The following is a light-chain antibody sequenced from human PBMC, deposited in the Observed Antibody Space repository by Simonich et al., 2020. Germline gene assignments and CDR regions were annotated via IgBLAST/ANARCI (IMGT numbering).Light chain of an antibody. CDR3: QQYYSTPYT. CDR2: CAS. J-gene: IGKJ2*01. V-gene: IGKV4-1*01. Sequence: DIVMTQSPDSLAVSLGERATINCKSSQSVLYSSNNKNYLAWYPQKPGKPPKLLIYCASTRESGVPDRFSGSGSGTDFTLTISSLQAEDVAVYYCQQYYSTPYTFGQGTKLEIK. CDR1: QSVLYSSNNKNY.